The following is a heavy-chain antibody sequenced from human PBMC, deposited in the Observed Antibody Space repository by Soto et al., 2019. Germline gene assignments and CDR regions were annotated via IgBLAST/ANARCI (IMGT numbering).Heavy chain of an antibody. J-gene: IGHJ4*02. CDR3: ASSYRRDGYNCGY. Sequence: PSETLSLTCTVSGGSISSSSYYWGWIRQPPGKGLEWIGSIYYSGSTYYNPSLKSRVTISVDTSKNQFSLKLSSVTAADTAVYYCASSYRRDGYNCGYWGQGPLVTVSS. D-gene: IGHD5-12*01. CDR1: GGSISSSSYY. CDR2: IYYSGST. V-gene: IGHV4-39*01.